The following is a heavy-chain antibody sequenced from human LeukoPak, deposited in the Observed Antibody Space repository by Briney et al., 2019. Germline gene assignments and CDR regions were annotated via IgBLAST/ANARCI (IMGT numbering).Heavy chain of an antibody. D-gene: IGHD3-10*01. Sequence: ASVKVSCKASGYTFTGYYMHWVRQAPGQGLEWMGWINPNSGGTNYAQKFQGWVTMTRDTSISTAYMELSRLRSDDTAVYYCARDSGYGDYGMDVWGQGTTVTVSS. CDR3: ARDSGYGDYGMDV. CDR2: INPNSGGT. J-gene: IGHJ6*02. CDR1: GYTFTGYY. V-gene: IGHV1-2*04.